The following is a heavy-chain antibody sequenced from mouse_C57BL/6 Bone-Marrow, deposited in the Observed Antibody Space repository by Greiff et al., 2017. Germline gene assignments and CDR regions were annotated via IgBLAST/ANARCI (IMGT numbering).Heavy chain of an antibody. Sequence: EVQLQQSGAELVRPGASVKLSCTASGFNIKDYYMHWVKQRPEQGLEWIGRIDPEDGDTEYAPKFQGKATMTADTSYNTAYLQLSSLTSEDTAVYYCTTGGITTVVATDYFDYWGQGTTLTVSS. J-gene: IGHJ2*01. D-gene: IGHD1-1*01. V-gene: IGHV14-1*01. CDR1: GFNIKDYY. CDR3: TTGGITTVVATDYFDY. CDR2: IDPEDGDT.